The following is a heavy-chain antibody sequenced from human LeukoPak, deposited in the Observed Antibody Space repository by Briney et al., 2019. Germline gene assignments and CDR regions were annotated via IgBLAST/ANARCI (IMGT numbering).Heavy chain of an antibody. J-gene: IGHJ6*03. V-gene: IGHV3-30*03. D-gene: IGHD3-10*01. CDR3: ARGPSREYYGSGSYNFYYYYYMDV. Sequence: PGGSLRLSCAASGFTFSSYGMNWVRQSPGKGLEWVAVILHDGSNKYYADSVKGRFTISRDNSKNTMYLQMNSLRAEDTAVYYCARGPSREYYGSGSYNFYYYYYMDVWGKGTTVTVSS. CDR2: ILHDGSNK. CDR1: GFTFSSYG.